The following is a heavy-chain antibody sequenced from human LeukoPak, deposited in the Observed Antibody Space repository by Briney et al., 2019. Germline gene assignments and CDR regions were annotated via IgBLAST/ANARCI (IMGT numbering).Heavy chain of an antibody. CDR3: ARHGTYSSGRGYIDY. V-gene: IGHV5-51*01. Sequence: GESLKISCKASGYSFSSYWIAWVREMPGKGLEWMGIIFPGDSDTRYSPSYQGHVTISADKSISTAYLQWSSLEASDTSMYYCARHGTYSSGRGYIDYWGQGSLVTVSS. CDR1: GYSFSSYW. J-gene: IGHJ4*02. D-gene: IGHD6-19*01. CDR2: IFPGDSDT.